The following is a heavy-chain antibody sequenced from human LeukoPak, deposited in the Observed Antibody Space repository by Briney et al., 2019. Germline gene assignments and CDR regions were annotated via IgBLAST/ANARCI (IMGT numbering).Heavy chain of an antibody. Sequence: GGSLRLSCTASEFTFSSSWMTWVRQAPGKGLAWLANINEDGSTKNYVDSVKGRFSISIDNAKKSLYLQMNSLRAEDTAVYYCARDRAYSTFDYWGQGTLVTVSS. CDR3: ARDRAYSTFDY. V-gene: IGHV3-7*03. CDR1: EFTFSSSW. CDR2: INEDGSTK. J-gene: IGHJ4*02. D-gene: IGHD2/OR15-2a*01.